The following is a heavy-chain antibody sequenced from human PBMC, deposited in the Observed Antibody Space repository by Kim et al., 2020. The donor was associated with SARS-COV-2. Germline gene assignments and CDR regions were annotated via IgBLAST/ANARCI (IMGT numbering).Heavy chain of an antibody. J-gene: IGHJ6*02. CDR2: IKQDGSEK. CDR1: GFTFSSYW. CDR3: ARDRYTAMVTYYYYYGMDV. Sequence: GGSLRLSCAASGFTFSSYWMSWVRQAPGKGLEWVANIKQDGSEKYYVDSVKGRFTISRDNAKNSLYLQMNSLRAEDTAVYYCARDRYTAMVTYYYYYGMDVWGQGTTVTVSS. V-gene: IGHV3-7*03. D-gene: IGHD5-18*01.